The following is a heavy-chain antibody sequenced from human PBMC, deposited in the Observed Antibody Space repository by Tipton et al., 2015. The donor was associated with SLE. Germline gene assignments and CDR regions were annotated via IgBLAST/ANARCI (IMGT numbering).Heavy chain of an antibody. V-gene: IGHV4-31*03. CDR1: SGSIRSNGHY. D-gene: IGHD3-22*01. CDR3: ARGYYYDTTGYRSWMDP. CDR2: IYHTGST. J-gene: IGHJ5*02. Sequence: TLSLTCTVSSGSIRSNGHYWSWIRQHPGRGLEWIGHIYHTGSTSYNPSLQSRVSISVDTSKNQFSLNLTSVTAADTAVYYCARGYYYDTTGYRSWMDPWGQGTLVTVSS.